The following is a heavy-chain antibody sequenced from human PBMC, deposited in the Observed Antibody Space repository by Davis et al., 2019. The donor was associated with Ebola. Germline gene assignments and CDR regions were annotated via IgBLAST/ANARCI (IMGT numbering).Heavy chain of an antibody. J-gene: IGHJ4*02. Sequence: GGSLRLSCAASGFTVSSNYMSWVRQAPGKGLEWVSVIYSGGTTYYADSVKGRFSISRDNSKNMLYLQMDSLRAEDTAVYYCARDSFGGEGSGWYHLPVNWGQGTLVTVSS. CDR2: IYSGGTT. D-gene: IGHD6-19*01. CDR3: ARDSFGGEGSGWYHLPVN. CDR1: GFTVSSNY. V-gene: IGHV3-53*01.